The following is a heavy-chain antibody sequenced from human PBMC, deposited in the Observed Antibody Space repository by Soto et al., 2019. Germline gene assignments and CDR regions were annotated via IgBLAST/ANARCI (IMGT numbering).Heavy chain of an antibody. CDR3: ARVDTVIVRVGAFDI. Sequence: SETLSLTCAVYGGSFSGYYWSWIRQPPGKGLEWIGEINHSGSTNYNPSLKSRVTISVDTSKNQFSLKLSSVTAADTAVYYCARVDTVIVRVGAFDIWRQVTMVTVSS. D-gene: IGHD3-22*01. J-gene: IGHJ3*02. CDR2: INHSGST. CDR1: GGSFSGYY. V-gene: IGHV4-34*01.